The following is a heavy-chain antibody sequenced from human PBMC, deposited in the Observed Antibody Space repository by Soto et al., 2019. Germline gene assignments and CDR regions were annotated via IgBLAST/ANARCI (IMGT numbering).Heavy chain of an antibody. D-gene: IGHD5-18*01. CDR2: ITAGNGNT. V-gene: IGHV1-3*01. J-gene: IGHJ3*02. Sequence: ASVKVSCKASGYTFSSYAIHWVRQAPGQRLEWMGWITAGNGNTKYSQSFQARVTITRDTSATIVYMELSSLRSEDTALYYCARLGGYNYGDDAFDIWGHGTMVTVSS. CDR1: GYTFSSYA. CDR3: ARLGGYNYGDDAFDI.